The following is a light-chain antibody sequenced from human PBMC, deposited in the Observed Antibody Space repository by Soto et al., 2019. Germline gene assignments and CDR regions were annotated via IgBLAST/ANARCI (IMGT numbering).Light chain of an antibody. J-gene: IGLJ2*01. CDR1: NSDVATYNF. Sequence: QSVLTQPASVSGSPGQSITISCTGSNSDVATYNFVSWYQQHPGKAPQLIISEVSNRPSGVSHRFSASKSGNTASLTISGLQTEDEADYYCSSYTVSDTLVFGGGTKVTVL. V-gene: IGLV2-14*01. CDR3: SSYTVSDTLV. CDR2: EVS.